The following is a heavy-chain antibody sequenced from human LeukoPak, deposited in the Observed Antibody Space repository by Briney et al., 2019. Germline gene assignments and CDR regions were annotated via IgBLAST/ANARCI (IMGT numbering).Heavy chain of an antibody. J-gene: IGHJ4*02. CDR1: GYTFTSHY. D-gene: IGHD6-13*01. V-gene: IGHV1-46*01. Sequence: GASVKVSCKASGYTFTSHYMHWVRQAPEQGLEWMGIISPSGGSTGYAQKFQGRVTMTRDMSTRTDYMDLSRLRSDDTAVYYCARARIAAAGTSDYWGQGTLVTVSS. CDR3: ARARIAAAGTSDY. CDR2: ISPSGGST.